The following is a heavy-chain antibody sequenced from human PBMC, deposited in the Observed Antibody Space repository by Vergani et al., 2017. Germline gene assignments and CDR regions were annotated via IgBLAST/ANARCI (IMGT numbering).Heavy chain of an antibody. V-gene: IGHV3-23*01. CDR3: GRGSDNSN. J-gene: IGHJ4*02. CDR2: IKNTGDST. CDR1: GFTFSSHA. Sequence: EVQLLQSEGAVVQPGGSLRLSCVAFGFTFSSHATSWVRQGHGQGLEWVSSIKNTGDSTHYADSVKGRFTISRDNSKNTLYLQMNSLRVEDTAVYYCGRGSDNSNWGQGTLVTVSS. D-gene: IGHD1-1*01.